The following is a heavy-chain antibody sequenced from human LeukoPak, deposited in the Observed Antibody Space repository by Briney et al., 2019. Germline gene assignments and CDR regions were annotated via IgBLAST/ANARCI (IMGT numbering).Heavy chain of an antibody. V-gene: IGHV3-23*01. J-gene: IGHJ5*02. Sequence: GGTLRLSCAASGFAFSSNGMTWVRQAPGKGLEWVSTISDSGGGAYYADSVKGRFTISRDSSRSTLYLQMHSLRAEDTAVYYCAKDRPYISSWYGCSTPWGQGTLVTVSS. D-gene: IGHD6-13*01. CDR2: ISDSGGGA. CDR1: GFAFSSNG. CDR3: AKDRPYISSWYGCSTP.